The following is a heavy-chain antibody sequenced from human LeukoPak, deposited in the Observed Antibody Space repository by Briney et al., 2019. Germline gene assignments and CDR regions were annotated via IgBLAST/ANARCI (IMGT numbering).Heavy chain of an antibody. CDR1: GGTFGSYS. D-gene: IGHD6-6*01. J-gene: IGHJ4*02. Sequence: GASVKVSCKASGGTFGSYSITWVRQTPGQGLEWMGGIIPMFDKTNYAQKFLGRLTITADESTTTAYMELNSLGSQDTGIYYCAREAAYSGSSSQASFYFDYWGQGTLVTVSS. CDR2: IIPMFDKT. V-gene: IGHV1-69*13. CDR3: AREAAYSGSSSQASFYFDY.